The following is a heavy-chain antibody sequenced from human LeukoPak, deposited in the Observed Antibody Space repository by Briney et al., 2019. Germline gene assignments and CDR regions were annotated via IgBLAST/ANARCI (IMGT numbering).Heavy chain of an antibody. CDR3: AKDPEGGYSGYFDY. CDR1: GFTFSSYA. CDR2: ISGSGGST. Sequence: GGSLRLSCAASGFTFSSYATSWVRQAPGKGLEWVSAISGSGGSTYYADSVKGRFTISRDNSKNTLYLQMNSLRAEDTAVYYCAKDPEGGYSGYFDYWGQGTLVTVSS. J-gene: IGHJ4*02. V-gene: IGHV3-23*01. D-gene: IGHD5-12*01.